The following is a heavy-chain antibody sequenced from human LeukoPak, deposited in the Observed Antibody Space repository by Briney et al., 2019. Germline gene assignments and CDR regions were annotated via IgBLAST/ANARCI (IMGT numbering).Heavy chain of an antibody. V-gene: IGHV4-61*02. D-gene: IGHD5-18*01. J-gene: IGHJ5*02. Sequence: PSETLSLTCTVSGGSISSGSYYWSWIRQPAGKGLEWIGRIYTSGSTNYNPSLKRRVTISVDTSKNQFSLKLSSVTAADTAVYYCAREGYSYGSNWFDPWGQGTLVTVSS. CDR2: IYTSGST. CDR1: GGSISSGSYY. CDR3: AREGYSYGSNWFDP.